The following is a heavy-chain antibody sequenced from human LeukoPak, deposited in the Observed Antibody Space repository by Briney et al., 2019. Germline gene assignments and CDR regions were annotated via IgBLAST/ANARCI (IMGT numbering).Heavy chain of an antibody. CDR2: IYPGGNI. J-gene: IGHJ4*02. Sequence: GGSLRLSCAASEVTVSNNYMSWVRQAPGKGLQWVSIIYPGGNIYYADSVKGRFIISRDNSKNTLYLQMNSLRAEDTAVYYCAKDIFYYYDSSGYQFDYWGQGTLVTVSS. D-gene: IGHD3-22*01. V-gene: IGHV3-53*05. CDR3: AKDIFYYYDSSGYQFDY. CDR1: EVTVSNNY.